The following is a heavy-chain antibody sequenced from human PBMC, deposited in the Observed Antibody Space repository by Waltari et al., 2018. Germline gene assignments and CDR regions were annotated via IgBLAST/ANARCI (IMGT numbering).Heavy chain of an antibody. J-gene: IGHJ4*02. V-gene: IGHV3-48*03. CDR1: GFTFSSYE. CDR2: ISSSGSTI. Sequence: EVQLVESGGGLVQPGGSLRLSCAASGFTFSSYEMNWVRQAPGKGLEWVSYISSSGSTIKEADSVKGRITIYRENVKNSMYLQIKSLKNEDTAGYYCTTFYDFWSGYPWYFDYWGQGTLGTGSS. CDR3: TTFYDFWSGYPWYFDY. D-gene: IGHD3-3*01.